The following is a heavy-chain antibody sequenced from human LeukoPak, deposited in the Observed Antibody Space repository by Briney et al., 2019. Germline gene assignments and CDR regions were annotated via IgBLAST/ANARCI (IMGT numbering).Heavy chain of an antibody. CDR1: GFTFSRFP. Sequence: GGSPRLSCAASGFTFSRFPMSWLRQAPGKVLEWVSAITGGGDSIYYADSVKGRFTISRDNSKNTLYLQMNTLRAEDRAVYYCAKENPVGGTNYFDYWGQETLVTVAS. D-gene: IGHD1-26*01. J-gene: IGHJ4*02. CDR3: AKENPVGGTNYFDY. CDR2: ITGGGDSI. V-gene: IGHV3-23*01.